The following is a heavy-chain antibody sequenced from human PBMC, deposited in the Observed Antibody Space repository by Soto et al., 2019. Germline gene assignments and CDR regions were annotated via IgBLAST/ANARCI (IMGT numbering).Heavy chain of an antibody. Sequence: SGPTLVNPTQTLTLTCTFSGFSLNSSGVGVGWIRQPPGKALEWLALIYWNDEMHYSPSLKSRLTITEDASKHQVVLTVTNMDPVDTATYYCAHRSFAKYSSLPADFDYWGQGILVTVSS. D-gene: IGHD6-6*01. CDR3: AHRSFAKYSSLPADFDY. CDR1: GFSLNSSGVG. V-gene: IGHV2-5*01. J-gene: IGHJ4*02. CDR2: IYWNDEM.